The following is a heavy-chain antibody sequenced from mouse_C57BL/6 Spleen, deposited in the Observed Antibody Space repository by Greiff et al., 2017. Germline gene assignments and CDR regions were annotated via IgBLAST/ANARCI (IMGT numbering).Heavy chain of an antibody. CDR1: GYSITSGYY. J-gene: IGHJ1*03. CDR2: ISYDGSN. Sequence: EVQLVESGPGLVKPSQSLSLTCSVTGYSITSGYYWNWIRQFPGNKLEWMGYISYDGSNNYNPSLKNRISITRDTSKNQFFLKLNSVTTEDTATYYCAGESLYFDVWGTGTTVTVSS. CDR3: AGESLYFDV. V-gene: IGHV3-6*01.